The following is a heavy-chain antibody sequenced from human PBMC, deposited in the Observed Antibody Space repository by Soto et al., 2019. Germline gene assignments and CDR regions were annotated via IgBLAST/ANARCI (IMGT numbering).Heavy chain of an antibody. Sequence: ASVKVSCKASGYTFTSYGISWVRQAHGQGLEWMGWISAYNGNTNYAQKLQGRVTMTTDTSTSTAYMELRSLRSDDTAVYYCAREVDTAMGPSFDYWGQGPLVTVSS. D-gene: IGHD5-18*01. CDR3: AREVDTAMGPSFDY. V-gene: IGHV1-18*01. CDR2: ISAYNGNT. CDR1: GYTFTSYG. J-gene: IGHJ4*02.